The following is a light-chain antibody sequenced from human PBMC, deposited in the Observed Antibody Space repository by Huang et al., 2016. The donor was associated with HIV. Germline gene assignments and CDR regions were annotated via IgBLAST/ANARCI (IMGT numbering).Light chain of an antibody. CDR2: GAS. CDR1: QNVNTD. CDR3: QQYNNWPPLT. V-gene: IGKV3-15*01. Sequence: EVVITQSPAILSVSPGERAPLSCRASQNVNTDFARYKQNPCQAPRLPIYGASTRATGIPARFSGSGSETEFTLTISSLQSEDFAIYYCQQYNNWPPLTFGGGTKEEIK. J-gene: IGKJ4*01.